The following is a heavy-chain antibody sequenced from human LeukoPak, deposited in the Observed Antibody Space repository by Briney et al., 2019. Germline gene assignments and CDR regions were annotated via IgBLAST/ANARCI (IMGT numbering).Heavy chain of an antibody. CDR1: GYTFTSYG. CDR2: ISAYNGNT. Sequence: ASVKVSCKASGYTFTSYGISWVRQAPGQGLEWMGWISAYNGNTNYAQKLQGRVTMTTDTSTSTAYMELRSLRSDDTAVYYCARLWGGGYYYGSGSPTRYYFDYWGQGTLVTVSS. V-gene: IGHV1-18*04. CDR3: ARLWGGGYYYGSGSPTRYYFDY. D-gene: IGHD3-10*01. J-gene: IGHJ4*02.